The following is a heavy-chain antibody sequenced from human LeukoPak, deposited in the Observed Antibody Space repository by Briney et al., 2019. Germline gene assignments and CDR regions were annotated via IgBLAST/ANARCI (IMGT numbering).Heavy chain of an antibody. J-gene: IGHJ4*02. V-gene: IGHV3-23*01. CDR1: GFTFRSYG. CDR2: ISGSGGYT. CDR3: ATSPDIEASGTLYYLDF. D-gene: IGHD1-14*01. Sequence: GRSLRLSCAASGFTFRSYGMSWVRQAPGKGPEWVSSISGSGGYTYYADSVQGRFTISRDNSKNTLSLQMNSLRAEDAAIYYCATSPDIEASGTLYYLDFWGQGTLVSVSS.